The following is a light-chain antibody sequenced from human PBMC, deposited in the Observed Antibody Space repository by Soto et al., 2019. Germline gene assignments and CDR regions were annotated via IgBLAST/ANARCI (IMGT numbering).Light chain of an antibody. Sequence: EIMMTQSPDTLSVSPGERATVSCRASQSISSDFAWFQLKPGQAPRLLIYGASTRAPDVPDRFSGSGSGTEFTLTISSLQSEDFAVYYCQQYGSSPRTFGQGTKVEIK. V-gene: IGKV3-15*01. CDR1: QSISSD. J-gene: IGKJ1*01. CDR2: GAS. CDR3: QQYGSSPRT.